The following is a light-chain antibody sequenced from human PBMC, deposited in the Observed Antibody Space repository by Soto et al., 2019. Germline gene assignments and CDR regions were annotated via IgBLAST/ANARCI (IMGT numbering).Light chain of an antibody. J-gene: IGKJ3*01. CDR3: QQSDSAPIFT. Sequence: DIQMTQSPSSLSASVGDRVTITCRASQSISTYLNWYQHKPGKAPNLLIYSASTLQSGVPSRFSGSASGTDFTLTSPSLRPEDFATYYCQQSDSAPIFTFGPGTKVDLK. V-gene: IGKV1-39*01. CDR2: SAS. CDR1: QSISTY.